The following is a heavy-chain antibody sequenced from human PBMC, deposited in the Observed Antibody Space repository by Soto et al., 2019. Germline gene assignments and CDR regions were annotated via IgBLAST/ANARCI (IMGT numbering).Heavy chain of an antibody. CDR2: ISSSGSTI. CDR1: GFTFSSYE. D-gene: IGHD2-15*01. CDR3: ARDCSGGSWSYYYYYGMDV. J-gene: IGHJ6*02. V-gene: IGHV3-48*03. Sequence: GGSLRLSCAASGFTFSSYEMNWVRQAPGKGLEWVSYISSSGSTIYYADSVKGRFTISRDNAKNSLYLQMNSLRAEDTAVYYCARDCSGGSWSYYYYYGMDVWGQGTTVTV.